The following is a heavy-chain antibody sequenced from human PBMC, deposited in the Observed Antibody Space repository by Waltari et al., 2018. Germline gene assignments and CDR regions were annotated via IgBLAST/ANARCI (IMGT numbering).Heavy chain of an antibody. Sequence: EVQLVQSGAEVKKPGATVKISCKVSGYTFTDYYMHWVQQAPGKGLEWMGLVDPEEGETIYAEKFQGGVTITADTSTDTAYMELSSLRSEDTAVYYCATERARDGSGSYYNPNWFDPWGQGTLVTVSS. CDR1: GYTFTDYY. V-gene: IGHV1-69-2*01. CDR3: ATERARDGSGSYYNPNWFDP. CDR2: VDPEEGET. J-gene: IGHJ5*02. D-gene: IGHD3-10*01.